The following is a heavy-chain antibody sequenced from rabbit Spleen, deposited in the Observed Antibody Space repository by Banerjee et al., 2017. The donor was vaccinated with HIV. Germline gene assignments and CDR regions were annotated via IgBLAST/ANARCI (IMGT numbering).Heavy chain of an antibody. V-gene: IGHV1S45*01. J-gene: IGHJ4*01. CDR1: GFSFSDRDV. CDR2: INASTGKP. D-gene: IGHD2-1*01. CDR3: ARGFYTYDDYVNFYGAYFNL. Sequence: QEQLVESGGGLVQPEGSLTLTCKASGFSFSDRDVMCWVRQAPGKGLEWIACINASTGKPVYATWASARFTISKTSSTTLTLQMTSLTAADTATYFCARGFYTYDDYVNFYGAYFNLWGPGTLVTVS.